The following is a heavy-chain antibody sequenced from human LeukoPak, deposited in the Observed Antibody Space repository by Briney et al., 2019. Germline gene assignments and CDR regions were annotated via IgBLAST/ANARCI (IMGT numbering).Heavy chain of an antibody. J-gene: IGHJ4*02. V-gene: IGHV4-4*07. D-gene: IGHD3-22*01. Sequence: SETRSLTCAVSGGSISSYYWSWIRQPAGKGLEWIGRIYTSGSTNYNPSLKSRVTMSVDTSKNQFSLKLSSVTAADTAVYYCARVWGYDSSGYSPYYFDYWGQGTLVTVSS. CDR2: IYTSGST. CDR3: ARVWGYDSSGYSPYYFDY. CDR1: GGSISSYY.